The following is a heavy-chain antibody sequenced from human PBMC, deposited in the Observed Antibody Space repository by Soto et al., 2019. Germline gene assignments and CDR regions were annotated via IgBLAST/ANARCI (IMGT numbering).Heavy chain of an antibody. J-gene: IGHJ4*02. V-gene: IGHV3-53*01. CDR1: GFTVISNH. CDR3: ARDYTTTSGWKRFDF. D-gene: IGHD6-19*01. Sequence: GGSLRLSCAASGFTVISNHMSWVRQPPGKGLEWVSVIYSAGTTLYADSVKGRFTISSDSSKNTLYLQMNSLRVEDTAVYYCARDYTTTSGWKRFDFWGQGALVTVSS. CDR2: IYSAGTT.